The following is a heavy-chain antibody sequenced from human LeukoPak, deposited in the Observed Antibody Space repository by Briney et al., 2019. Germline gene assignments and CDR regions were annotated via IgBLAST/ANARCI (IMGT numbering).Heavy chain of an antibody. CDR1: GDSVSSNSAA. CDR2: TYYRSKWNN. CDR3: ARSSKLGGTYYFDY. J-gene: IGHJ4*02. V-gene: IGHV6-1*01. D-gene: IGHD7-27*01. Sequence: SQTLSFTCAISGDSVSSNSAAWNWITQSPSRGLEWLGRTYYRSKWNNDYAVSVNSRITINPDTSKNQLSLQLNSVTPEDTAVYYCARSSKLGGTYYFDYWGQGSLVTVSS.